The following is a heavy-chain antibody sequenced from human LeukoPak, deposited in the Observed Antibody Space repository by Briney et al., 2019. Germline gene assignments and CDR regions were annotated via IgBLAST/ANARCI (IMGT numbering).Heavy chain of an antibody. D-gene: IGHD3-10*01. CDR3: ARRSGGDRSFDY. Sequence: GGSLRLSCAASGFNFNIYSMNWVRQAQGKGLQLVSKISSTSSTMYYADSVKGRFTVSRDNAKNSLFLQMNSLRADDTAVYYCARRSGGDRSFDYWGQGTLVDVSS. CDR2: ISSTSSTM. CDR1: GFNFNIYS. J-gene: IGHJ4*02. V-gene: IGHV3-48*01.